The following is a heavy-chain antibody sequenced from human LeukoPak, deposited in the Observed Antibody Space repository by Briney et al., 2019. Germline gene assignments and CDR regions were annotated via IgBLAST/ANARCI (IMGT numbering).Heavy chain of an antibody. CDR1: GRTCSSYA. CDR3: ARVGDSGYDRWFDP. J-gene: IGHJ5*02. Sequence: SVKVSCKASGRTCSSYAISWVRQAAGQGLEWMGGIIPIFGTANYAQKFQGRVTITADESTSTAYMELSSLRSEDTAVYYCARVGDSGYDRWFDPWGQGTLVTVSS. V-gene: IGHV1-69*01. CDR2: IIPIFGTA. D-gene: IGHD5-12*01.